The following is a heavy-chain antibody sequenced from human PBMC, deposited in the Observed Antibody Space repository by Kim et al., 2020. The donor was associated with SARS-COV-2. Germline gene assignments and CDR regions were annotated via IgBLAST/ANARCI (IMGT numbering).Heavy chain of an antibody. V-gene: IGHV4-34*01. CDR3: ARWPQDYYGSGSYRPGDY. CDR1: GGSFSGYY. J-gene: IGHJ4*02. Sequence: SETLSLTCAVYGGSFSGYYWSWIRQPPGKGLEWIGEINHSGSTNYNPSLKSRVTISVDMSKNQFSLKLSSVTAADTAVYYCARWPQDYYGSGSYRPGDYWGQGTLVTVSS. CDR2: INHSGST. D-gene: IGHD3-10*01.